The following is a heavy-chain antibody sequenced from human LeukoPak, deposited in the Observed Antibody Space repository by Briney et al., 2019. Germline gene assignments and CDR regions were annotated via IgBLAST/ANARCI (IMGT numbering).Heavy chain of an antibody. CDR1: GFTFSKYW. D-gene: IGHD4-17*01. CDR3: ARQGYGDYYFQH. CDR2: IKQEGSEK. J-gene: IGHJ1*01. V-gene: IGHV3-7*01. Sequence: PGGSLRLSCAACGFTFSKYWMSWVRQAPGKGGEWVANIKQEGSEKYYVDSVKGGFTISSENDKNSLYLQINSLRAVDTAVYYCARQGYGDYYFQHWGQGTLVTVSS.